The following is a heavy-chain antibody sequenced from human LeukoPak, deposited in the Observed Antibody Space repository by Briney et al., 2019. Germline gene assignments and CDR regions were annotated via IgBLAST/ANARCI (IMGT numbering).Heavy chain of an antibody. CDR2: IYTSGST. J-gene: IGHJ4*02. Sequence: SQTLSLTCTVSGGSISSGSYYWSWIRQPAGKGLEWIGRIYTSGSTNYNPSLKSRVTISVDTSKNQFSLKPSSVTAADTAVYYCARDAFGPFDYWGQGTLVTVSS. D-gene: IGHD3-16*01. CDR1: GGSISSGSYY. V-gene: IGHV4-61*02. CDR3: ARDAFGPFDY.